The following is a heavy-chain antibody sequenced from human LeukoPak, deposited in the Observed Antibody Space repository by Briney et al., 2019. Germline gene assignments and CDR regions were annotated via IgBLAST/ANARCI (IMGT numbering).Heavy chain of an antibody. J-gene: IGHJ4*02. CDR1: GFTFSSYW. D-gene: IGHD4-11*01. V-gene: IGHV4-39*07. CDR3: AREFAVTDYFDY. Sequence: GSLRLSCAASGFTFSSYWMSWIRQPPGKGLEWIGSIYYSGSTYYNPSLKSRVTISVDTSKNQFSLKLSSVTAADTAVYYCAREFAVTDYFDYWGQGTLVTVSS. CDR2: IYYSGST.